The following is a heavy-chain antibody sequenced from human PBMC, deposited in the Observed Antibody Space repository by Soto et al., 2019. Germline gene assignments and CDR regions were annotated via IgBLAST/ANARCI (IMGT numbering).Heavy chain of an antibody. CDR3: AGAQFFYDASGYYNLDY. J-gene: IGHJ4*01. CDR2: IGSSGITI. D-gene: IGHD3-22*01. V-gene: IGHV3-48*01. Sequence: GGSLRLSCVASGFIFSSYSMNWVRQAPGKGLEWVSYIGSSGITIYYADSVKGRFTISRDNAKKSLYLQMNSLTAEDTAVYYCAGAQFFYDASGYYNLDYWGHGTLVTVSS. CDR1: GFIFSSYS.